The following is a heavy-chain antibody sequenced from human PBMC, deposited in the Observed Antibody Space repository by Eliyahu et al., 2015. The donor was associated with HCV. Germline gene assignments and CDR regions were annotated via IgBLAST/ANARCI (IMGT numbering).Heavy chain of an antibody. V-gene: IGHV3-23*01. Sequence: EVQLLESGGGLVQPGGSLRLSCAASGFTFSSYAMNWVRQAPGKGLEWVSTISGSGGSTYYADSVKGRFTISRDNSKNTLFLQMNSLRAEDTAVYYCAKASNIVASVSVDYWGQGTLVTVSS. CDR2: ISGSGGST. CDR3: AKASNIVASVSVDY. D-gene: IGHD2-15*01. J-gene: IGHJ4*02. CDR1: GFTFSSYA.